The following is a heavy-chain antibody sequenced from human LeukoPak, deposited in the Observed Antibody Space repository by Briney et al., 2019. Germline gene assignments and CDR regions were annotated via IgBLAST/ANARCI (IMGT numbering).Heavy chain of an antibody. CDR1: GGSFSGYY. J-gene: IGHJ6*03. Sequence: PSETLSLTCSVYGGSFSGYYWSWIRQPPGKGLEWIGEINHSGSTNYNPSLKSRVTISVDASKNQFSLKLSSVTAADTAVYYCARVDILTGYYYMDVWGKGTTVTVSS. CDR3: ARVDILTGYYYMDV. CDR2: INHSGST. V-gene: IGHV4-34*01. D-gene: IGHD3-9*01.